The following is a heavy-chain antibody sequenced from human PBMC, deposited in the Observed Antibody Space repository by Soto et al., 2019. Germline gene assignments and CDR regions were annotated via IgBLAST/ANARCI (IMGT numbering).Heavy chain of an antibody. J-gene: IGHJ6*03. CDR3: ARVAEVGTVTNGFYYYMGV. CDR2: IIPVLNIA. CDR1: GGTFSNHT. V-gene: IGHV1-69*02. D-gene: IGHD4-17*01. Sequence: QVQLVQSGAEVRKPGSSVKVSCKASGGTFSNHTISWVRQAPGQGLEWMGRIIPVLNIANYAKKFEGRVTIDADKSTSTAYMALSSLRSEDTAVYYCARVAEVGTVTNGFYYYMGVWGKGTTVTVSS.